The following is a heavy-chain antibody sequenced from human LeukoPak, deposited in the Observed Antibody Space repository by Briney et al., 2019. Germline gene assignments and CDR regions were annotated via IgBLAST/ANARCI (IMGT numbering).Heavy chain of an antibody. Sequence: PGGSLRLSCVASGFTFSTYPIHWVRQVPGKGLEWVALISYDGSDTYYADSVKGRFTISRDNSKNTLYLQMNSLRAEDTAVYYCARGWAGGHAFDIWGQGTMVTVSS. V-gene: IGHV3-30*04. CDR1: GFTFSTYP. CDR3: ARGWAGGHAFDI. D-gene: IGHD3-16*01. CDR2: ISYDGSDT. J-gene: IGHJ3*02.